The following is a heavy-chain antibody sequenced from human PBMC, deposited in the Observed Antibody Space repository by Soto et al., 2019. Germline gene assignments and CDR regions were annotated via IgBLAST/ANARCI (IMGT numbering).Heavy chain of an antibody. CDR1: NGSISSRSSY. CDR2: IYYIGNT. Sequence: PSETLSLTCIVSNGSISSRSSYWGWIRQTPGKGLEWIGSIYYIGNTYYNPSLESRVTISIDTSKTQFSLKMNSVTAADTAVYFCGGRDYGAKGYYFENWGQGALVTVSS. CDR3: GGRDYGAKGYYFEN. V-gene: IGHV4-39*01. D-gene: IGHD4-17*01. J-gene: IGHJ4*02.